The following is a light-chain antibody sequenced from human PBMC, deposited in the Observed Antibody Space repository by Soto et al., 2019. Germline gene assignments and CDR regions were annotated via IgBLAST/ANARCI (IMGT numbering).Light chain of an antibody. CDR1: SSDVGSYNL. Sequence: QSVLTQPASVSGSPGQSITISCTGTSSDVGSYNLVSWYQQHPGKAPKLMIYEGSKRPSGVSNRFSGSKSGNTASPTISGLQAEDEADYYCCSYAGSSTCVFGGGTKLTVL. CDR3: CSYAGSSTCV. V-gene: IGLV2-23*01. J-gene: IGLJ3*02. CDR2: EGS.